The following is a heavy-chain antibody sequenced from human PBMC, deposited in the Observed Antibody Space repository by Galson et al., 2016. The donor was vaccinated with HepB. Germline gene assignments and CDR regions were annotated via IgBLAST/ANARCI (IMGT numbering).Heavy chain of an antibody. CDR1: GTSIRSSPYY. D-gene: IGHD2-21*01. V-gene: IGHV4-39*01. CDR3: VRSPCGGECFTDF. Sequence: ETLSLTCTVSGTSIRSSPYYWGLIRQTPGKGLEWIGSIYYSGSTYYSPSLRSRVTISLDTSKNQFSLKLTSVTAADTGVHYCVRSPCGGECFTDFGGQGTLVTVSS. CDR2: IYYSGST. J-gene: IGHJ4*02.